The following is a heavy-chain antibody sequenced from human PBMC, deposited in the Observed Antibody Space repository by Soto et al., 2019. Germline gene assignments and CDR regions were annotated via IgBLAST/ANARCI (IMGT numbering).Heavy chain of an antibody. CDR1: GGTFSSYA. J-gene: IGHJ2*01. CDR3: ARVVTVVKSFHYWYFDL. D-gene: IGHD2-15*01. CDR2: IIPIFGTT. V-gene: IGHV1-69*12. Sequence: QVQLVQSGAGVKKPGSSVKVSCTASGGTFSSYAISWVRQAPGQGLEWMGGIIPIFGTTNYAQKFQGRVTITADESTSTAYMELSSLRSEDTAVYYCARVVTVVKSFHYWYFDLWGRGTLGTVSS.